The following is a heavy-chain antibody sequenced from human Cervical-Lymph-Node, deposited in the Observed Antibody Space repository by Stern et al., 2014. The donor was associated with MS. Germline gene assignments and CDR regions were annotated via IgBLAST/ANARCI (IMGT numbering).Heavy chain of an antibody. J-gene: IGHJ1*01. CDR1: GSTFRFFT. CDR2: ISPISVTA. D-gene: IGHD1-26*01. Sequence: QVQLVQSGAEVKKPGSSVKVSCKASGSTFRFFTVNWMRQAPGKGLEWMGDISPISVTAIFAQKFQDIVTITADESTNTAYMELSSLTSEDTALYYCARTSSGIEGHEHFQHWGQGTLVTVSS. CDR3: ARTSSGIEGHEHFQH. V-gene: IGHV1-69*01.